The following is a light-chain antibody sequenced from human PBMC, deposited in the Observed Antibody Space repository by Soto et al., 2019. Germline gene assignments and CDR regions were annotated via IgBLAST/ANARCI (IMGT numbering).Light chain of an antibody. CDR2: TGS. Sequence: DIQMTQSPSSVSASVGDRVSITCRASQGISSWLAWYQQKPGRAPKLLIYTGSSLQSGVPSRFSGTGSATDFSLTISSLHPEAVATYYCQHDHRFPLTFGGGTKVEL. CDR3: QHDHRFPLT. J-gene: IGKJ4*01. CDR1: QGISSW. V-gene: IGKV1-12*01.